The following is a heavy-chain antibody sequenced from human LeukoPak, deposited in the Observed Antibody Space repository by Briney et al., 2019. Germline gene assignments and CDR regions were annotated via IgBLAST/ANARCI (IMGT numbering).Heavy chain of an antibody. D-gene: IGHD3-10*01. Sequence: GGSLRLSCAASGFTFGDYAMHWVRQAPGKGLEWVSLISWDGGSTYYADSVKGRFTISRDNNKNSLFLQMNSLRTEDTALYYCAKMFGSGSYRPFDYWGQGTLVTVAS. J-gene: IGHJ4*02. CDR3: AKMFGSGSYRPFDY. CDR1: GFTFGDYA. CDR2: ISWDGGST. V-gene: IGHV3-43*02.